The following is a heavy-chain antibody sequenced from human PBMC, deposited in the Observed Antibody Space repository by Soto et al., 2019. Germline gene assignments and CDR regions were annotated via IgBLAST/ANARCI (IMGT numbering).Heavy chain of an antibody. Sequence: GGSLRLSCAASGFTFSSYAMHWVRQAPGKGLEYFSAISSNVGSTYYANSVKGRFTISRDNSKNTLYLQMGSLRAEDMAVYYCARNYGGNSYAFDIWGQGTMVTVSS. CDR3: ARNYGGNSYAFDI. J-gene: IGHJ3*02. D-gene: IGHD2-21*02. CDR2: ISSNVGST. V-gene: IGHV3-64*01. CDR1: GFTFSSYA.